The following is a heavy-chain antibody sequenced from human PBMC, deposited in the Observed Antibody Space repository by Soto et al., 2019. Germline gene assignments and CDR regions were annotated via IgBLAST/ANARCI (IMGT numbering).Heavy chain of an antibody. CDR2: IGTAGDT. J-gene: IGHJ4*01. CDR3: AIGYDSSGYFVPGGFDY. Sequence: GGSLRLYCATSGFTFISYDMHWVRQATGKGLEWVSAIGTAGDTYYPGSVKGRFTISRENAKNSLYLQMNSLRAEDTAVYYCAIGYDSSGYFVPGGFDYWGHGTLVTVPS. D-gene: IGHD3-22*01. V-gene: IGHV3-13*01. CDR1: GFTFISYD.